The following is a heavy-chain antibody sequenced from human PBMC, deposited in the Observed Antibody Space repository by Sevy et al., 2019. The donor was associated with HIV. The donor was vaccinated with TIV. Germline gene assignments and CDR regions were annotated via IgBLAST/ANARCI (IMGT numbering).Heavy chain of an antibody. J-gene: IGHJ4*02. CDR2: VHYSGRT. Sequence: SENLSLTCTVSGGSISSGNYLWSWIRQTPGNGLEWIGTVHYSGRTYYNPSLKSRVTISEDTSKNQFSLNLNSVTAADSAVYFCARNFDYWGQGTLVTVSS. V-gene: IGHV4-39*01. CDR1: GGSISSGNYL. CDR3: ARNFDY.